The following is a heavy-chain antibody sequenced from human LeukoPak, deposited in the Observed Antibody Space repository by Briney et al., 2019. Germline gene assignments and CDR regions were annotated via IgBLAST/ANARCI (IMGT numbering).Heavy chain of an antibody. CDR3: ARDWAGGNSGYTDY. CDR2: IWNDGSNK. CDR1: GFTFTTYG. J-gene: IGHJ4*02. V-gene: IGHV3-33*01. D-gene: IGHD3-22*01. Sequence: GMSLRLSCAASGFTFTTYGMHWVCQAPARGLEWVAVIWNDGSNKYYADSVKGRFTISRDNSQNTLFLQMNSLSAEDTAVYFCARDWAGGNSGYTDYWGQGTLVTVSS.